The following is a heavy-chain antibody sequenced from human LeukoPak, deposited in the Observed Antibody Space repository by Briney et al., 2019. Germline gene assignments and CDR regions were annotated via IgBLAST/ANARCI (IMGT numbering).Heavy chain of an antibody. Sequence: GGSPRLSCAASGFTVSSNYMSWVRQAPGKGLEWVSVIYSGGSTYYADSVKGRFTISRDNSKNTLYLQMNSLRAEDTAVYYCARGPSVEPRYYYDSSGYYSLDYWGQGALVTVSS. J-gene: IGHJ4*02. CDR1: GFTVSSNY. D-gene: IGHD3-22*01. V-gene: IGHV3-53*01. CDR3: ARGPSVEPRYYYDSSGYYSLDY. CDR2: IYSGGST.